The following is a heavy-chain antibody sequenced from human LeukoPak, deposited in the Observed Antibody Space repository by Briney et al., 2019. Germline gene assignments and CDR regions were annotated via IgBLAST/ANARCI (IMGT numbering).Heavy chain of an antibody. D-gene: IGHD3-22*01. Sequence: GGSLRLSCTASGFTFSSYAMSWVRLAPGKGLEWVSAISGSGGSTYYADSVKGRFTISRDNSKNTLYLQMNSLRAEDTAVYYCAKDLEDTYDSSGYYHTDWGQGTLVTVSS. CDR2: ISGSGGST. CDR3: AKDLEDTYDSSGYYHTD. V-gene: IGHV3-23*01. CDR1: GFTFSSYA. J-gene: IGHJ4*02.